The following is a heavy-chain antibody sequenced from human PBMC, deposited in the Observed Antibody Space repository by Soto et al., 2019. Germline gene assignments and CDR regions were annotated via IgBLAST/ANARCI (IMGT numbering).Heavy chain of an antibody. Sequence: QVQLVESGGGVVQPGRSLRLSCAASGFTFSSYGMHWVRQAPGKGLEWVAVIWYDGSNKYYADSVKGRFTISRDNSKNTLYLQMNSLRAEDTAVYYCARDKTRIAAAGTHAFDIWGQGTMVTVSS. D-gene: IGHD6-13*01. V-gene: IGHV3-33*01. CDR2: IWYDGSNK. J-gene: IGHJ3*02. CDR1: GFTFSSYG. CDR3: ARDKTRIAAAGTHAFDI.